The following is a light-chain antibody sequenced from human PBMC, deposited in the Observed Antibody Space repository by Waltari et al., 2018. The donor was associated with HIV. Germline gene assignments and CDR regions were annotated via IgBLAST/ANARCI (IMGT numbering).Light chain of an antibody. Sequence: QSVVTQPPSASGTPGQRVTISCSGSSSNIGSNYVYWYQHLPGTAPKLLIYRNNQRPSGVPDRFSASKSNTSASLAISGLRSADEADYYCATWDDSLSGRVFGGGTKLTVL. CDR1: SSNIGSNY. CDR3: ATWDDSLSGRV. V-gene: IGLV1-47*01. CDR2: RNN. J-gene: IGLJ2*01.